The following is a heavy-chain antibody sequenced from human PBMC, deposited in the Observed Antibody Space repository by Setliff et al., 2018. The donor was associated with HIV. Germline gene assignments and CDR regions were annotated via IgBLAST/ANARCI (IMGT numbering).Heavy chain of an antibody. Sequence: PSETLSLTCAVYGGSFSNHYWTWIRQPPGKGLEWIGEINPSESTHYNPSLKSRVTISVDTSKNQFSLKVTSLTAADTAVYYCARYRRGAEWFDPWGQGTLVTVSS. CDR2: INPSEST. CDR1: GGSFSNHY. D-gene: IGHD1-26*01. CDR3: ARYRRGAEWFDP. V-gene: IGHV4-34*01. J-gene: IGHJ5*02.